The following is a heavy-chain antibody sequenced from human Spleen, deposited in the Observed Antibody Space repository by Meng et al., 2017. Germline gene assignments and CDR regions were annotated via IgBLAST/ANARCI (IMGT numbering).Heavy chain of an antibody. Sequence: SETLSLTCTVSGGSISSYYWSWIRQPPGKGLEWIGEINHSGSTNYNPSLKSRVTISVDTSKNQFSLKLSSVTAADTAVYYCANRYYYDSSGYYLYWGQGTLVTVSS. CDR3: ANRYYYDSSGYYLY. V-gene: IGHV4-34*01. D-gene: IGHD3-22*01. J-gene: IGHJ4*02. CDR1: GGSISSYY. CDR2: INHSGST.